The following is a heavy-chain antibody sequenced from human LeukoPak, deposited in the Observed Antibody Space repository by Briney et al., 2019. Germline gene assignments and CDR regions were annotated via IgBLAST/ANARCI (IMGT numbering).Heavy chain of an antibody. CDR3: TRNADSGLDY. Sequence: ASVKVSCKASGYTFTSYYMHWVRQAPGQGLEWMGFINPSGGSTSYAQKFQGRVTMTRDTSTSTVYMELTSLRSEDTAMYYWTRNADSGLDYWGQGTLVTVSS. V-gene: IGHV1-46*03. D-gene: IGHD3-10*01. J-gene: IGHJ4*02. CDR1: GYTFTSYY. CDR2: INPSGGST.